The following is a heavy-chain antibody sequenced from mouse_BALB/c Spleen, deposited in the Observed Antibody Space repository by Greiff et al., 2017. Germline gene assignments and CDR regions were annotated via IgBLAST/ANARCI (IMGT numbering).Heavy chain of an antibody. V-gene: IGHV2-9*02. Sequence: QVQLKQSGPGLVAPSQSLSITCTVSGFSLTSYGVHWVRQPPGKGLEWLGVIWAGGSTNYNSALMSRLSISKDNSKSQVFLKMNSLQTDDTAMYYCARRPLLRLYFDVWGAGTTVTVSS. CDR1: GFSLTSYG. J-gene: IGHJ1*01. CDR2: IWAGGST. CDR3: ARRPLLRLYFDV. D-gene: IGHD1-2*01.